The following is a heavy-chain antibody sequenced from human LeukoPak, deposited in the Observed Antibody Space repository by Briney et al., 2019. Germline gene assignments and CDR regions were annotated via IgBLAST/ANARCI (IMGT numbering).Heavy chain of an antibody. CDR3: ARGRHGSGSLARY. CDR1: GGSISSGGYY. J-gene: IGHJ4*02. V-gene: IGHV4-30-2*01. Sequence: SETLSLTCTVSGGSISSGGYYWSWIRQPPGKGLEWIGYIYHSGSTYYNPSLKSRVTISVDRSKNQFSLKLSSVTAADTAVYYCARGRHGSGSLARYWGQGTLVTVSS. D-gene: IGHD3-10*01. CDR2: IYHSGST.